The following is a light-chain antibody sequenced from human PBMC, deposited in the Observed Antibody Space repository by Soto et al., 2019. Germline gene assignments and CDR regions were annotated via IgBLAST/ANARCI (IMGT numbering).Light chain of an antibody. CDR2: YAS. Sequence: EMVITHSPATMSVSPVERVTLSCRASESVHRNLAWYQQKPGQGPSLLIYYASTRATGVPDRFTGSGSGTEFTLTISSLQSEDFGVYHCQHYSNWPPTFGPGTKVEIK. V-gene: IGKV3-15*01. CDR1: ESVHRN. J-gene: IGKJ3*01. CDR3: QHYSNWPPT.